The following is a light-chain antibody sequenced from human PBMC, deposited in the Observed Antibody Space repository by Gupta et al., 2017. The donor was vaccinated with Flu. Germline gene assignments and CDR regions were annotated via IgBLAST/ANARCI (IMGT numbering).Light chain of an antibody. CDR1: QSVNSF. Sequence: PGTLSLSPGERATLSCRASQSVNSFLAWYQEKPGQAPELLIYDASNRATGIPDRFSGSGSGTDFTLTISRLEPEDFAVYYCQQRSNWPWTFGQGTKVEIK. J-gene: IGKJ1*01. V-gene: IGKV3-11*01. CDR3: QQRSNWPWT. CDR2: DAS.